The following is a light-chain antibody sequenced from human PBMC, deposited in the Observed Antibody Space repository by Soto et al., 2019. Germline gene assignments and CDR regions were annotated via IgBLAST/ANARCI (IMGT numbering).Light chain of an antibody. CDR2: DAS. J-gene: IGKJ3*01. V-gene: IGKV3-11*01. Sequence: EIVLTQSPATLSLSPGERATLSCRASQSVSSYLAWYQQKPGQAPRLLIYDASNRATGIPARFSGSGSGTDFTLTISSLEPEDFAVYYCKQRSNWPPKFGPGTKVDI. CDR1: QSVSSY. CDR3: KQRSNWPPK.